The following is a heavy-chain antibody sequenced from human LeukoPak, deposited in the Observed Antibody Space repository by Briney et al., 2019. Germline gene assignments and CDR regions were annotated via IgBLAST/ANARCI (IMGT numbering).Heavy chain of an antibody. CDR3: ARVESYGSGRDFDY. CDR1: GGSISSGDYY. J-gene: IGHJ4*02. V-gene: IGHV4-30-4*01. Sequence: SQTLSLTCTVSGGSISSGDYYWSWIRQPPGKGLEWIGYMYYSGSTYYNPSLKSRVTISVDTSKNQFSLKLSSVTAADTAVYYCARVESYGSGRDFDYWGQGTLVTVSS. CDR2: MYYSGST. D-gene: IGHD3-10*01.